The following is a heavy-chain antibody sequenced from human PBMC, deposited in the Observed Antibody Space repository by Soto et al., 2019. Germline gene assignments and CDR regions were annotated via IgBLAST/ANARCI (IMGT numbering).Heavy chain of an antibody. CDR2: ICWNGGNT. J-gene: IGHJ4*02. D-gene: IGHD3-22*01. Sequence: GGSLRLSCAASGFTFSSYGSYGMHWVRQAPGKGLEWVSAICWNGGNTYYADSVKGRFTISRDNSKNTLYLQMNSLRAEETAVYYCAKAYDTSGYHYERAFDYWGQGKLVTV. V-gene: IGHV3-33*06. CDR3: AKAYDTSGYHYERAFDY. CDR1: GFTFSSYGSYG.